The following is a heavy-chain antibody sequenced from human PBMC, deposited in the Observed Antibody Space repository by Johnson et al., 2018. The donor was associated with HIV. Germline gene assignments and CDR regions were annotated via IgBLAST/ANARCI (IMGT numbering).Heavy chain of an antibody. CDR2: ISYDGRNK. V-gene: IGHV3-30-3*01. D-gene: IGHD6-13*01. CDR3: ARDGGVAAAVGVVAFDI. J-gene: IGHJ3*02. Sequence: PLVESGGGVVPPWRSLRLSCAASGFPFSSYALYWVRQAPGKGLEWVAFISYDGRNKYYADFVTGRFTISRDNSKNTLYLQMNSLRAEDTAVYYCARDGGVAAAVGVVAFDIWGQGTLVTVSS. CDR1: GFPFSSYA.